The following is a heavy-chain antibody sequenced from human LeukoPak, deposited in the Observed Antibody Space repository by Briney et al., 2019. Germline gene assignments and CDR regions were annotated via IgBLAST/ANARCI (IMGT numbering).Heavy chain of an antibody. CDR3: ASFTGIAVAGPQDYYDSSGYFDY. CDR2: IYYSGST. J-gene: IGHJ4*02. CDR1: GGSISSYY. D-gene: IGHD3-22*01. Sequence: SETLSLTCTVSGGSISSYYWSWIRQPPGKGLEWIGYIYYSGSTNYNPSLKSRVTISVDTSKNQFSLKLSSVTAADTAVYYCASFTGIAVAGPQDYYDSSGYFDYWGQGTLVTVSS. V-gene: IGHV4-59*01.